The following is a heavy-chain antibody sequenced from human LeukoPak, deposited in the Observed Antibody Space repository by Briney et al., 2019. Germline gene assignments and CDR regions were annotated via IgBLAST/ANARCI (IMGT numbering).Heavy chain of an antibody. D-gene: IGHD6-6*01. CDR3: ATDGGEQPVRGWFDP. CDR2: FDPEDGET. V-gene: IGHV1-24*01. Sequence: GASVKVSCKVSGYTLTELSMHWVRQAPGKGLEWMGGFDPEDGETIYAQKFQGRVTMTEDTSTDTAYMELSSLRSEDTAVYYCATDGGEQPVRGWFDPWGQGTLVTVSS. CDR1: GYTLTELS. J-gene: IGHJ5*02.